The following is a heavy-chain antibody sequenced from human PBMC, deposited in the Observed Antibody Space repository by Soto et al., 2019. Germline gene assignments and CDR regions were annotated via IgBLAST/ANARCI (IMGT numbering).Heavy chain of an antibody. V-gene: IGHV1-8*01. CDR1: GYTFTSYD. Sequence: ASVKVSCKASGYTFTSYDINWVRQATGQGLEWMGWMNPNSGNTGYAQKFQGRVTKTRNTSISTAYMELSSLRSEDTAVYYCARGDCSSTSCYVSGDNWFDPWGQGTLVTVSS. D-gene: IGHD2-2*01. CDR2: MNPNSGNT. J-gene: IGHJ5*02. CDR3: ARGDCSSTSCYVSGDNWFDP.